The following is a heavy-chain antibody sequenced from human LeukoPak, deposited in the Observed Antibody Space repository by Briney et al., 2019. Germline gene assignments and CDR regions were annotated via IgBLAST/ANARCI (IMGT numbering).Heavy chain of an antibody. CDR1: GGSISSGDYY. CDR3: ARESGTPNNNNDY. D-gene: IGHD3-3*01. V-gene: IGHV4-30-4*01. CDR2: IYYSGST. J-gene: IGHJ4*02. Sequence: PSETLSLTCTVSGGSISSGDYYWSWIRQPPGKGLEWIGYIYYSGSTYYNPSLKSRVTISVDTPKNQFSLKLSSVTAADTAVYYCARESGTPNNNNDYWGQGTLVTVSS.